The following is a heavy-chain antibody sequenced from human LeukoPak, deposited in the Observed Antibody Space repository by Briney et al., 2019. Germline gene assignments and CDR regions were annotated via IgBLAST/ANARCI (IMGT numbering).Heavy chain of an antibody. CDR1: GYTFTSYD. CDR3: ARVSITMVRGVIPY. Sequence: ASVKVSCKASGYTFTSYDINWVRQATGQGLEWMGWMNPNSGNTGYAQKFQGRVTMTRNTSISTAYMELSSLRPEDTAVYYCARVSITMVRGVIPYWGQGTLVTVSS. CDR2: MNPNSGNT. J-gene: IGHJ4*02. V-gene: IGHV1-8*01. D-gene: IGHD3-10*01.